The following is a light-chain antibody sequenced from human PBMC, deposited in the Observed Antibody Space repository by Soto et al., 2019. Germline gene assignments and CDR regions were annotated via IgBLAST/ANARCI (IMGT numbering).Light chain of an antibody. Sequence: VMTQSPATLSASPGERHTLPCMASQSVSSNLAWYQQKPGQXSRXXIYGASTRATGIPARFSGIGSATDFTLTISRLQPDDVAVDYGQQRARWPSTFGPGTKVDIK. CDR2: GAS. J-gene: IGKJ2*02. CDR1: QSVSSN. V-gene: IGKV3D-15*01. CDR3: QQRARWPST.